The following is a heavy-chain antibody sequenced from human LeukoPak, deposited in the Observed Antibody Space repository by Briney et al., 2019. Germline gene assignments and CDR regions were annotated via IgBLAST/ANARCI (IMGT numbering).Heavy chain of an antibody. CDR3: ARYGGSDDY. V-gene: IGHV4-59*01. D-gene: IGHD4-23*01. CDR1: GGSISSYY. CDR2: IYYSGST. Sequence: SETLSLTCTASGGSISSYYWSWIRQPPGKGLEWIGYIYYSGSTNYNPSLKSRVTISVHAAKNQVSLKRSSVAAADTAVYYCARYGGSDDYWGQGTLVTVSS. J-gene: IGHJ4*02.